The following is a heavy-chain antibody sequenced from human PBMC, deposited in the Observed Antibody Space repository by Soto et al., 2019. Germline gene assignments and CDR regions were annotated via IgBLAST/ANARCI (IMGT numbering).Heavy chain of an antibody. CDR3: ARGIDLTGYSNFDY. J-gene: IGHJ4*02. CDR2: INPNSGGT. D-gene: IGHD3-9*01. CDR1: GYTFTGYY. V-gene: IGHV1-2*04. Sequence: GASVKVSCKASGYTFTGYYMHWVRQAPGQGLEWMGWINPNSGGTNYAQKFQGWVTMTRDTSISTAYMELSRLRSDDTAVYYCARGIDLTGYSNFDYRGQGPLVTVSS.